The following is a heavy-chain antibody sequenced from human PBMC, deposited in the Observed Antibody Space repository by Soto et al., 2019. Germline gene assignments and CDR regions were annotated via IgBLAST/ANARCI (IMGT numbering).Heavy chain of an antibody. D-gene: IGHD2-15*01. V-gene: IGHV3-48*02. Sequence: EVQLVESGGGLVQPGGSLRLSCAASGFTLGAYSMHWVRQAPGKGLEWVSYISSSSSTIYYADSVKGRFTISRDNAKNSLYLQMNSLRDEDTAVYYCARDAPRCGGGTCFDYWGQGTLGTVSS. CDR1: GFTLGAYS. J-gene: IGHJ4*02. CDR2: ISSSSSTI. CDR3: ARDAPRCGGGTCFDY.